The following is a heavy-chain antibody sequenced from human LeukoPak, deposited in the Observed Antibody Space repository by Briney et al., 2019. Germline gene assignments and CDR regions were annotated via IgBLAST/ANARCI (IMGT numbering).Heavy chain of an antibody. CDR1: GFTFSSYS. Sequence: GGSLRLSCAASGFTFSSYSVNWVRQAPGKGLEWVSSISSSSSYIYYADSVKGRFTISRDNAKNSLYLQMNSLRAEDTAVYYCASGNVLRYFDWWDPQASATYYFDYWGQGTLVTVSS. CDR3: ASGNVLRYFDWWDPQASATYYFDY. J-gene: IGHJ4*02. D-gene: IGHD3-9*01. CDR2: ISSSSSYI. V-gene: IGHV3-21*01.